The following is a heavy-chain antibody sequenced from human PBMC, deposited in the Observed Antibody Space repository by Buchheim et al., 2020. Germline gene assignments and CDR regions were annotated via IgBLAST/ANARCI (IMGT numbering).Heavy chain of an antibody. CDR3: TRSANVFRGMDV. CDR1: GFTFSSDW. CDR2: INPDGSDT. J-gene: IGHJ6*02. D-gene: IGHD2-15*01. Sequence: EERLVESGGGLGQPGGSLRLSCAASGFTFSSDWMHWVRQAPGKGLVWVSRINPDGSDTSYADSVKGRFTISRDNGRNTLYLQMNSLRGEDTAIYYCTRSANVFRGMDVWGQGTT. V-gene: IGHV3-74*01.